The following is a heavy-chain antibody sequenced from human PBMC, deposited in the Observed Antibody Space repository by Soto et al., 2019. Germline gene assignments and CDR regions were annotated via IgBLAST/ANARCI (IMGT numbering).Heavy chain of an antibody. CDR3: ARGRGYSYGLDP. V-gene: IGHV4-30-4*08. D-gene: IGHD5-18*01. Sequence: PSETLSLTCTVSGGSISSGGYYWSWIRQHPGKGLEWIGYIFYSGTTYYNPSLKSRVAISLDTSKNQFSLSLSSVTAADTAVYYCARGRGYSYGLDPWGQGTLVTVS. CDR2: IFYSGTT. J-gene: IGHJ5*02. CDR1: GGSISSGGYY.